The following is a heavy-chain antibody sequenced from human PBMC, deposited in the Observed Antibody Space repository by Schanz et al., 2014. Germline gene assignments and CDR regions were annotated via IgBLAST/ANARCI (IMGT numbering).Heavy chain of an antibody. CDR2: IIPSLGLA. J-gene: IGHJ4*02. Sequence: QVQLVQSGAEVKKPGASVKVSCKASGYTFISYGIKWVRQAPGQGLEWMGRIIPSLGLAKYEQKFQDKVTITADTSTTTAYMELSGLRAEDTAVYYCARDRLECGAECYSVEVFEIWGQGTLVIVSS. CDR1: GYTFISYG. D-gene: IGHD2-21*01. CDR3: ARDRLECGAECYSVEVFEI. V-gene: IGHV1-69*04.